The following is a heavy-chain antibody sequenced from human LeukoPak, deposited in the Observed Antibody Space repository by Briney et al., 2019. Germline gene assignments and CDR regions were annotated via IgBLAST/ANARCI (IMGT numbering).Heavy chain of an antibody. V-gene: IGHV3-30*18. D-gene: IGHD3-10*01. Sequence: GRSLRLSCAASGFTFSTHGMHWGRQAPGKGLEWVAVISYDGDNKYADSVKGRFTISRDNSKNTLFLQMNSLRPEDTAVYYCAKGLGYYDSGETSYSGVEVWAKGPRSPSP. CDR3: AKGLGYYDSGETSYSGVEV. J-gene: IGHJ6*02. CDR1: GFTFSTHG. CDR2: ISYDGDNK.